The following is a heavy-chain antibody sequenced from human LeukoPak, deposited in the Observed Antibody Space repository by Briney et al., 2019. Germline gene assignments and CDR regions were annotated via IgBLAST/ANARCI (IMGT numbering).Heavy chain of an antibody. CDR2: IYYSGST. J-gene: IGHJ1*01. CDR1: GGSISNYY. V-gene: IGHV4-59*01. D-gene: IGHD1-26*01. CDR3: ARTSSGSYVHFQH. Sequence: SETLSLTCTVSGGSISNYYWSWIRQPPGKGLEWIGYIYYSGSTKYNPSLKSRVTISVDTSKNQFSLRLNSVTAADTAVYYCARTSSGSYVHFQHWGQGTLVTVSS.